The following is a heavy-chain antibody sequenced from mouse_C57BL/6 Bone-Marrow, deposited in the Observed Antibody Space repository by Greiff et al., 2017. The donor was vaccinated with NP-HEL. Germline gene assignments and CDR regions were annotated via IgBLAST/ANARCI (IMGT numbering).Heavy chain of an antibody. CDR3: ARGRVTTVVPRDYYAMDY. CDR1: GYSITSGYY. Sequence: EVQLQESGPGLVKPSQSLSLTCSVTGYSITSGYYWNWIRQFPGNKLEWMGYISYDGSNNYNPSLKNRISITRDTSKNQFFLTLNSVTTEDTATYYCARGRVTTVVPRDYYAMDYWGQGTSVTVSS. V-gene: IGHV3-6*01. D-gene: IGHD1-1*01. J-gene: IGHJ4*01. CDR2: ISYDGSN.